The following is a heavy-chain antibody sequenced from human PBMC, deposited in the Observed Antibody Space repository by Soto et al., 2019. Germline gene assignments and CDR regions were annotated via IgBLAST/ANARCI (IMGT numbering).Heavy chain of an antibody. V-gene: IGHV5-51*01. CDR1: GYSFTSYW. Sequence: GESLKISCKGSGYSFTSYWIGWVRQMPGKGLEWMGIIYPGDSDTRYSPSFQGQVTISADKSISTAYLQWSSLEASDTAMYYCAREPDYGSGSYYPKGMDVWGQGTTVTVSS. CDR3: AREPDYGSGSYYPKGMDV. J-gene: IGHJ6*02. CDR2: IYPGDSDT. D-gene: IGHD3-10*01.